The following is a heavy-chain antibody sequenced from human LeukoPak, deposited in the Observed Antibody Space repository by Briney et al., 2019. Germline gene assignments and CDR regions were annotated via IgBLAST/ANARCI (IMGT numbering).Heavy chain of an antibody. J-gene: IGHJ4*02. CDR1: GGSFSGYY. Sequence: SETLSLTCAVYGGSFSGYYWSWIRQPPGKGLEWIGSIYYSGSTYYNPSLKSRVTISVDTSKNQFSLKLSSVTAADTAVYYCASLFGDSQLFDYWGQGTLVTVSS. CDR3: ASLFGDSQLFDY. V-gene: IGHV4-34*01. D-gene: IGHD5-24*01. CDR2: IYYSGST.